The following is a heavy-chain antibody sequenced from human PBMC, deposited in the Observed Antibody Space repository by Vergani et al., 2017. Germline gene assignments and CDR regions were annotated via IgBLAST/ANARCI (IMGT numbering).Heavy chain of an antibody. J-gene: IGHJ6*02. CDR2: ISYDGSNK. CDR3: AKSYDIGYFYGMDV. D-gene: IGHD3-9*01. CDR1: GFTFSSYG. V-gene: IGHV3-30*18. Sequence: QVQLVESGGGVVQPGRSLRLSCAASGFTFSSYGMHWVRQAPGKGLEWVAVISYDGSNKYYADSVKGRFTISRDNSKNTLYLQMNSLRAEDTAVYYCAKSYDIGYFYGMDVGGQGTTVTVSS.